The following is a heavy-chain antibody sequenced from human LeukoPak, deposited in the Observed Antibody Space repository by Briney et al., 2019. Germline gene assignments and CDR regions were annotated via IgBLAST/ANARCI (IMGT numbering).Heavy chain of an antibody. CDR3: ARDLISGGYYHDNYFDY. D-gene: IGHD1-26*01. CDR2: TYYRSKWYN. J-gene: IGHJ4*02. Sequence: SQTLSLTCAISGDSVSSNSAAWNWIRQSPSRGLEWLGRTYYRSKWYNDYAVSVKSRITINPDTSKNQFSLQLNSVTPEDTAVYYCARDLISGGYYHDNYFDYWGQGTLVTVSS. CDR1: GDSVSSNSAA. V-gene: IGHV6-1*01.